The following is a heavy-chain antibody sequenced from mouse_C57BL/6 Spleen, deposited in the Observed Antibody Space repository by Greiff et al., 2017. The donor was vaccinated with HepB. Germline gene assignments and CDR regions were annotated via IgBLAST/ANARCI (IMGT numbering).Heavy chain of an antibody. V-gene: IGHV5-17*01. CDR2: ISSGSSTI. D-gene: IGHD1-1*01. CDR1: GFTFSDYG. J-gene: IGHJ4*01. CDR3: ARGGYYGSSPYYYAMDY. Sequence: EVMLVESGGGLVKPGGSLKLSCAASGFTFSDYGMHWVRQAPEKGLEWVAYISSGSSTIYYADTVKGRFTFSRDNAKNTLFLQMTSLRSEDTAMYYCARGGYYGSSPYYYAMDYWGQGTSVTVSS.